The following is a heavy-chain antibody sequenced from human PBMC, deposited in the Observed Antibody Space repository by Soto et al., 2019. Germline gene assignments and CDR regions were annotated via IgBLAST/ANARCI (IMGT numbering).Heavy chain of an antibody. V-gene: IGHV3-23*01. Sequence: GGYLRLSCAASGFTFSSYAMSWVRQAPGKGLEWVSAISGSGGSTYYADSVKGRFTISRDNSKNTLDLQMNSLRAEDTAVNFRAKDPPYYYDSSGYYLDYWGQGTLVTVSS. CDR3: AKDPPYYYDSSGYYLDY. D-gene: IGHD3-22*01. CDR1: GFTFSSYA. CDR2: ISGSGGST. J-gene: IGHJ4*02.